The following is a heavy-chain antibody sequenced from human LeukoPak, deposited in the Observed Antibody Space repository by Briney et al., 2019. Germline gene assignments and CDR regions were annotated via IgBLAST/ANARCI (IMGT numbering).Heavy chain of an antibody. V-gene: IGHV3-33*01. J-gene: IGHJ4*02. D-gene: IGHD6-13*01. CDR2: IWYDGSNK. Sequence: GGSLRLSCAASGFTFRSYGMQWVRQAPGKGLERVAVIWYDGSNKYYADSVKGRFTISRDNSKNTLYLQMNSLRAEDTAVYYCARDSAAAASFDYWGQGTLVTVSS. CDR3: ARDSAAAASFDY. CDR1: GFTFRSYG.